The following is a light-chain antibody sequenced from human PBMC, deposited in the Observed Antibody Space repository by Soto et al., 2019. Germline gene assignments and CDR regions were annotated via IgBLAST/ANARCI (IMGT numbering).Light chain of an antibody. CDR1: QSVSSY. J-gene: IGKJ1*01. CDR2: GPS. V-gene: IGKV3-20*01. CDR3: HQFGSSPQT. Sequence: EIVLTQSPGTLSLSPGERATLSCRASQSVSSYLAWYQQKPGQAPRLLIYGPSSRATGIPERFSGSGSGTDFTLTISRLEPEDFAVYFCHQFGSSPQTFGHGTKVDIK.